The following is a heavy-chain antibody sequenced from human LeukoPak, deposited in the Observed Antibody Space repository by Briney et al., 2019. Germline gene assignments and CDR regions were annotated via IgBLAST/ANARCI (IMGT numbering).Heavy chain of an antibody. D-gene: IGHD1-26*01. V-gene: IGHV3-30-3*01. CDR3: ARAEKLLGYYYYMDV. CDR1: GFTFSSYA. J-gene: IGHJ6*03. CDR2: ISYDGSNK. Sequence: GRSLRLSCAASGFTFSSYAMHWVRQAPGKGREWVAVISYDGSNKYYADSVKGRFTISRDNSKNTLYLQMNSLRAEDTAVYYCARAEKLLGYYYYMDVWGKGTTVTVSS.